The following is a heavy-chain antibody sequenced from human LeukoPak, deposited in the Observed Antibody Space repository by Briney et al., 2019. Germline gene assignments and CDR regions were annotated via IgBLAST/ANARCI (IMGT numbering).Heavy chain of an antibody. CDR2: ISYDGSNK. CDR3: ARMEWLSRALGY. V-gene: IGHV3-30*14. D-gene: IGHD3-3*01. CDR1: GFTFSSYA. J-gene: IGHJ4*02. Sequence: GGSLRLSCAASGFTFSSYAMHWVRQAPGKGLEWVAVISYDGSNKYYADSVKGRFTISRDNSKNTLYLQMNSLRAEDTAVYYCARMEWLSRALGYWGQGTLVTVSS.